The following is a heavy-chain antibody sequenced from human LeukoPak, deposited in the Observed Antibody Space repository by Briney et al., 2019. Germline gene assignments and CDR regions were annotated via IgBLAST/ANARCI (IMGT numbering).Heavy chain of an antibody. CDR1: GFTVSSSY. CDR3: ARANGGYYLDY. Sequence: GGSLRLSCAASGFTVSSSYMSWVRQAPGKGLEWVSVIYSGGSTYYADSVKGRFTISRDNSKNTLYLQMNSLRAEDTAVYYCARANGGYYLDYWGQGTLVTVSS. CDR2: IYSGGST. V-gene: IGHV3-66*01. J-gene: IGHJ4*02. D-gene: IGHD3-10*01.